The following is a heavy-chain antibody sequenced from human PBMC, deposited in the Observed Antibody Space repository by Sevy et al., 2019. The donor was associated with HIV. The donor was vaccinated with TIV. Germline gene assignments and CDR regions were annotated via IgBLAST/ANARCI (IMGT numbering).Heavy chain of an antibody. Sequence: GGSLRLSCAASGFTFSSYWMSWVRQAPGKGLEWVANIKQDGSEKYYVDSGKGRFTISRDKAKNSLYLQMNSQRAEDTAVYNCARDPSFDAFDTWGQGTMVTVSS. CDR3: ARDPSFDAFDT. CDR1: GFTFSSYW. J-gene: IGHJ3*02. V-gene: IGHV3-7*03. CDR2: IKQDGSEK.